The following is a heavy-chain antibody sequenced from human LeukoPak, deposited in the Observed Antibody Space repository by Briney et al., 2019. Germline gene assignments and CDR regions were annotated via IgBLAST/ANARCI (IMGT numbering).Heavy chain of an antibody. J-gene: IGHJ4*02. Sequence: GASVKVSCKASGYTFTNFPTYRVRQAPGQRLEWMGWINAGNGDTKYSQKFQGRVTITRDTSASTAFMELSSLRSEDTAVYYCARDRAGQLDYWGQGTLVTVSS. CDR3: ARDRAGQLDY. CDR1: GYTFTNFP. D-gene: IGHD3-10*01. CDR2: INAGNGDT. V-gene: IGHV1-3*01.